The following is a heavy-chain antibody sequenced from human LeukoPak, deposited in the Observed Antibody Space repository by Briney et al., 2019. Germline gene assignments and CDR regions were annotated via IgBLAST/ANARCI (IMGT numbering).Heavy chain of an antibody. Sequence: GSLRLSCAASGFTFSRFWMSWVRQAPGKGLEWVANIKQDGSEKYYVDSVKGRFTISRDNAKNSLHLQMSSLRAEDTAIYYCASASPAGDYWGQGTQVTVSS. CDR2: IKQDGSEK. CDR3: ASASPAGDY. V-gene: IGHV3-7*01. CDR1: GFTFSRFW. D-gene: IGHD2-2*01. J-gene: IGHJ4*02.